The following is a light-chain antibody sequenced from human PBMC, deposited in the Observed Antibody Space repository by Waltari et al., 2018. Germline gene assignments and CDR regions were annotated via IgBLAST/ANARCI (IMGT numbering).Light chain of an antibody. CDR1: SSDVGTYDL. J-gene: IGLJ2*01. V-gene: IGLV2-23*01. Sequence: QSALTQPASVSGSPGQSITISCTSTSSDVGTYDLVSWYQQEPGKAPKLIIVDDNKWPSGVSNGCSASKSGNTASLTISGLQAEDEADYYCCSYSLSDNVLLVGGGTKVTVL. CDR2: DDN. CDR3: CSYSLSDNVLL.